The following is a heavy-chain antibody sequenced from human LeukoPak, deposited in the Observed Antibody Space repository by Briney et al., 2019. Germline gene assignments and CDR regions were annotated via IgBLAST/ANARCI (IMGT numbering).Heavy chain of an antibody. Sequence: GGSLRLSCAASGFTFSSYSMTWIRQAPGKGLEWVGHIKEDGSQTNYIDSVTGRFTISRDNSKDSLYLQMNSLRAEDTAVYFCARDVGWFHFDSWGQGILVTVSS. CDR3: ARDVGWFHFDS. CDR1: GFTFSSYS. J-gene: IGHJ4*02. V-gene: IGHV3-7*01. CDR2: IKEDGSQT. D-gene: IGHD2-15*01.